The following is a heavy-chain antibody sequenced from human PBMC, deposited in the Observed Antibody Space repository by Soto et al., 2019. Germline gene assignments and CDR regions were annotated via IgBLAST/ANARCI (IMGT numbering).Heavy chain of an antibody. CDR1: GFSLSTSGVG. CDR3: AHNQNYYDSSGPQDAFDI. J-gene: IGHJ3*02. Sequence: QITLKESGPTLVKPTQTLTLTCTFSGFSLSTSGVGVGWIRQPPEKALEWLALIYWNDDKRYSPSLKSRLTITKDTSKNQVVLTMTNMDPVDTATYYCAHNQNYYDSSGPQDAFDIWGQGTMVTVSS. V-gene: IGHV2-5*01. CDR2: IYWNDDK. D-gene: IGHD3-22*01.